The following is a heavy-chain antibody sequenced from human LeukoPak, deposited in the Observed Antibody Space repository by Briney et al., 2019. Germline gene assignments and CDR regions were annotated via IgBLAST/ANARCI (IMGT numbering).Heavy chain of an antibody. V-gene: IGHV1-2*06. CDR3: ARTYYYDSSGYYADY. J-gene: IGHJ4*02. CDR2: INPNSGGT. Sequence: ASVEVSCRASGYTFTAYYMHWVRQAPGQGLEWMGRINPNSGGTNYAQKFQGRVTMTRDTSISTAYMELSRLRSDDTAVYYCARTYYYDSSGYYADYWGQGTLVTVSS. CDR1: GYTFTAYY. D-gene: IGHD3-22*01.